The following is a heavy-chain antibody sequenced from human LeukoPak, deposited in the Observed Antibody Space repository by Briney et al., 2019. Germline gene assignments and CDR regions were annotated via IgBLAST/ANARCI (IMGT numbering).Heavy chain of an antibody. J-gene: IGHJ5*02. D-gene: IGHD6-13*01. CDR3: ARADMSSGYTPNDH. CDR2: INPDSGGT. V-gene: IGHV1-2*02. Sequence: ASVKVSCKASGYSFTDYYIHWVGQAPGQGLEWMGWINPDSGGTSYAQNFQGRVTVTRDTSISTAYLELRRLRSDDTAVYYCARADMSSGYTPNDHWGQGTLVTVSS. CDR1: GYSFTDYY.